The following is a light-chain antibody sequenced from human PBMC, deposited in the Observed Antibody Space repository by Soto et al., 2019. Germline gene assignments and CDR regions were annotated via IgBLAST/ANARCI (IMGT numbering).Light chain of an antibody. J-gene: IGLJ3*02. CDR3: AAWDDSLNGWV. Sequence: QSVLTQPPSASRTPGQRVTISCSGSNSNIGSNTVNWYQQLPGAAPKLLIYTNNQRPSGVPDRFSGSKSGTSASLAISGLQSDDEAEYYCAAWDDSLNGWVFGGGTKVTVL. CDR2: TNN. V-gene: IGLV1-44*01. CDR1: NSNIGSNT.